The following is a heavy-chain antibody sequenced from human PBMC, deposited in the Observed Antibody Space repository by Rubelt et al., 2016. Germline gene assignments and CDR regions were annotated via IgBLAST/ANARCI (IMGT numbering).Heavy chain of an antibody. CDR2: IIPIFGTA. D-gene: IGHD2-21*02. V-gene: IGHV1-69*01. Sequence: SWVRQAPGQGLEWMGGIIPIFGTANYAQKFQGRVTITADESTSTAYMELSSLRSEDTAVYYCASTVHTESALLKYCGGDCYDFDYWGQGTLVTVSS. J-gene: IGHJ4*02. CDR3: ASTVHTESALLKYCGGDCYDFDY.